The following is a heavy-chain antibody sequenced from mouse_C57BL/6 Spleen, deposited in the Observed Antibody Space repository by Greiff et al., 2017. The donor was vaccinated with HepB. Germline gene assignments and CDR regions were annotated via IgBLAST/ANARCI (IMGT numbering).Heavy chain of an antibody. CDR2: ISSGSSTI. CDR1: GFTFSDYG. D-gene: IGHD2-4*01. CDR3: AMGDYDYAMDY. Sequence: EVHLVESGGGLVKPGGSLKLSCAASGFTFSDYGMHWVRQAPEKGLEWVAYISSGSSTIYYADTVKGRFTISRDNAKNTLFLQMTSLRSEDTAMYYCAMGDYDYAMDYWGQGTSVTVSS. J-gene: IGHJ4*01. V-gene: IGHV5-17*01.